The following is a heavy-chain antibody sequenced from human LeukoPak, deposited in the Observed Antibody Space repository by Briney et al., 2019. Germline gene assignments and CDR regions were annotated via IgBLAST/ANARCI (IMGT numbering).Heavy chain of an antibody. CDR1: GYTFTGYY. V-gene: IGHV1-2*06. CDR2: INPSSGGT. D-gene: IGHD3-3*01. Sequence: GASVKVSCKASGYTFTGYYMHWVRQAPGQGLEWMGRINPSSGGTNYAQKFQGRVTMTRDTSISTAYMELSRLRSDDTAVYYCARVGDFWSGSDYWGQGTLVTVSS. J-gene: IGHJ4*02. CDR3: ARVGDFWSGSDY.